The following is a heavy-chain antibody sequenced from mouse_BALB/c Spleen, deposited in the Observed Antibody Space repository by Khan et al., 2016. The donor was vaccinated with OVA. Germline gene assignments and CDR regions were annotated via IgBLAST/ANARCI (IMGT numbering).Heavy chain of an antibody. Sequence: EVQLQESGTVLARPGASVKMSCQASGYTFTSYWMHWVKQRPGQGLEWIGDIYPGNTDTNYNQKFKGKAKLTAVTSTSTAYMELYSLTNEDSAVYYCTRRNWDVAWFAYWGQGTLVTVSA. CDR2: IYPGNTDT. CDR1: GYTFTSYW. CDR3: TRRNWDVAWFAY. J-gene: IGHJ3*01. D-gene: IGHD4-1*01. V-gene: IGHV1-5*01.